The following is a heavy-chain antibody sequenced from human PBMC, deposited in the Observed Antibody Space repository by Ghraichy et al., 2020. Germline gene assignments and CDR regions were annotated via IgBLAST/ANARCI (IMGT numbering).Heavy chain of an antibody. CDR3: ARDFLYGSGSFNWFDP. Sequence: ASVKVSCKASGYTFTNYGIIWVRQSPGQGLEWMGWISPYNDNTNYAQKLQGRVTMTTDTSTSTAYMELKSLRSDDTAVYYCARDFLYGSGSFNWFDPWGQGTLVTVSS. CDR1: GYTFTNYG. J-gene: IGHJ5*02. CDR2: ISPYNDNT. D-gene: IGHD3-10*01. V-gene: IGHV1-18*04.